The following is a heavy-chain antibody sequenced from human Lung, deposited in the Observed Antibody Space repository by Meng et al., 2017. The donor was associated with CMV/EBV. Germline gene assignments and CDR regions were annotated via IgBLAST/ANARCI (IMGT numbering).Heavy chain of an antibody. J-gene: IGHJ4*02. V-gene: IGHV4-38-2*02. Sequence: SETLSLTCTVSGYSISSGYYWGWIRQPPGKGLEWIGNIYKSGRTFYSPSLKTRVTMSVDTSKNQFSLKLRSVTAADTAVYYCARFPFDYWGQGTWVTVSS. CDR2: IYKSGRT. CDR1: GYSISSGYY. CDR3: ARFPFDY.